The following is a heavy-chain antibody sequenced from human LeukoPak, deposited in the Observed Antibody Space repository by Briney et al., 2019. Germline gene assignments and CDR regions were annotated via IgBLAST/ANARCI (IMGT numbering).Heavy chain of an antibody. CDR2: ISSYGGST. D-gene: IGHD2-15*01. J-gene: IGHJ4*02. CDR1: GFIFNSFA. Sequence: AGGSLRLSCEASGFIFNSFAMHWVRQAPGKGLEYVSGISSYGGSTYYANSVKGRFTISRDNSKNTLYLQMGSLRAEDMAVYYCARDHCSHGGSRYIFDYWGQGTLVTVSS. V-gene: IGHV3-64*01. CDR3: ARDHCSHGGSRYIFDY.